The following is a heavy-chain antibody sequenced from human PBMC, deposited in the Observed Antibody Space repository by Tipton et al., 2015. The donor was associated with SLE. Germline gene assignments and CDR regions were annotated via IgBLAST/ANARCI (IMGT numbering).Heavy chain of an antibody. CDR3: ARATDWNLSPDV. D-gene: IGHD1-7*01. CDR1: RGSFSGYY. CDR2: TTHSGKP. V-gene: IGHV4-34*01. J-gene: IGHJ6*04. Sequence: TLSLTCAVYRGSFSGYYWRWIRRPPGKGLEWIGETTHSGKPNYNPSLKSRVTISVDTSKDQFSLRLTSVPAADTAVYYCARATDWNLSPDVWGKGTTVTVSS.